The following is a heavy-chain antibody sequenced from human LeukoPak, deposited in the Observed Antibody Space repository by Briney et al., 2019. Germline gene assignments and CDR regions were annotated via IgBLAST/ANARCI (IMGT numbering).Heavy chain of an antibody. CDR2: INHSGST. D-gene: IGHD1-26*01. V-gene: IGHV4-34*01. J-gene: IGHJ5*02. CDR1: GGSFSGYY. Sequence: PSETLSLTCAVYGGSFSGYYWSWIRQPPGKGLEWIGEINHSGSTNYNPSLKSRVTISVDTSKNQFSLKLSSVTAADTAVYYCARKSYFAWFDPWGQETLVTVSS. CDR3: ARKSYFAWFDP.